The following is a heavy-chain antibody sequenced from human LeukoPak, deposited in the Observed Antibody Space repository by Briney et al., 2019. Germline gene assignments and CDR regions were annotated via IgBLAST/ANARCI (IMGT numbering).Heavy chain of an antibody. Sequence: ASVKGSCKAFGYSLTNYYVHWVRQAPGQGLEWMGEINPSGGSTSYAQKFQGRITVTRDTYTNTVYMDLISLRSEDTATYYCARGAPTTRIGAGRFDYWGQGSLLTVAS. CDR2: INPSGGST. J-gene: IGHJ4*02. CDR1: GYSLTNYY. D-gene: IGHD5-12*01. V-gene: IGHV1-46*01. CDR3: ARGAPTTRIGAGRFDY.